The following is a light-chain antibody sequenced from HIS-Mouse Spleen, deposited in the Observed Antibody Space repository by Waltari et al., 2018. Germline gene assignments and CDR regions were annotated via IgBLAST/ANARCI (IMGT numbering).Light chain of an antibody. V-gene: IGLV2-23*03. CDR3: CSYAGSSTFVVV. CDR2: EGS. Sequence: QSALTQPASVSGCPGQSITISCTGTSSDVGSYNLVSWYQQHPGKAPKLMVYEGSKRPSGVSSRFSGSKSGNTASLTISGLQAEDEADYYCCSYAGSSTFVVVFGGGTKLTVL. CDR1: SSDVGSYNL. J-gene: IGLJ2*01.